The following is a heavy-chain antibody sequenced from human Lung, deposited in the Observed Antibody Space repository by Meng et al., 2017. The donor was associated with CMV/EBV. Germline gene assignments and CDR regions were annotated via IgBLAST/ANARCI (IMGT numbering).Heavy chain of an antibody. CDR3: AREYWGPDY. CDR2: INEAGSVK. D-gene: IGHD7-27*01. V-gene: IGHV3-7*01. CDR1: GFTFTNYW. Sequence: GESXKISCAASGFTFTNYWMTWVRQAPGKGLEWVGNINEAGSVKHYVDSVKGRFTMSRDNAKNSVYLQMNGLRADDTAVYFCAREYWGPDYWGKGTRVTGAS. J-gene: IGHJ4*02.